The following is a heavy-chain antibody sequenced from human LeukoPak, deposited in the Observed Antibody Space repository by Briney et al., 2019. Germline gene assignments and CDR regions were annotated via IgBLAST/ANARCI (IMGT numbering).Heavy chain of an antibody. D-gene: IGHD2-2*01. CDR2: ISGSGGST. CDR1: GFPFSNHA. CDR3: ASQDIVVVPAADY. V-gene: IGHV3-23*01. Sequence: GGSLRLSCAASGFPFSNHAMSWVRQAPGKGLEWVSAISGSGGSTYYADSVKGRFTISRDNSKNTLYLQMSSLRAEDTAVYYCASQDIVVVPAADYWGQGTLVTVSS. J-gene: IGHJ4*02.